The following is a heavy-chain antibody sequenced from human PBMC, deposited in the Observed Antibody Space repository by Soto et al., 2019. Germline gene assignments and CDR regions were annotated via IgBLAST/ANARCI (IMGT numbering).Heavy chain of an antibody. Sequence: QVQLQESGPGLVKASETLSLTCTVSGGSVSSGSYYWSWIRQPPGKGLEWIGYIYYSGSTNYNPSLKSRVTIAVATSKNQFSLKLSSVTAADTAVYYCARDMRRGSLRLDYWGQGTLVTVSS. CDR1: GGSVSSGSYY. CDR2: IYYSGST. V-gene: IGHV4-61*01. J-gene: IGHJ4*02. D-gene: IGHD2-2*01. CDR3: ARDMRRGSLRLDY.